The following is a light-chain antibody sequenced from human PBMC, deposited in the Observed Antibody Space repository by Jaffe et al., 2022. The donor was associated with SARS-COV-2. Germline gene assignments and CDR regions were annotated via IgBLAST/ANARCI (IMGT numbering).Light chain of an antibody. V-gene: IGLV1-44*01. J-gene: IGLJ3*02. CDR2: SND. Sequence: QSVLTQPPSASGTPGQRVTISCSGSSSNIGSNTVNWYQQLPGSAPKLLIYSNDQRPSGVPDRFSGSKSATSASLAISGLQSDDEADYYCAAWDDSLSGRVFGGGTKLTVL. CDR1: SSNIGSNT. CDR3: AAWDDSLSGRV.